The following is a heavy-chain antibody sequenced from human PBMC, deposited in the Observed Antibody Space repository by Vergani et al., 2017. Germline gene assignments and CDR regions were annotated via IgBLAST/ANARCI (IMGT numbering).Heavy chain of an antibody. V-gene: IGHV4-34*01. CDR2: INHSGST. D-gene: IGHD3-10*01. Sequence: QVQLQQWGAGLLKPSETLSLTCAVYGGSFSGYYWSWIRKPPGKGLESIGEINHSGSTNYNPSLKSRVTISVDTSKNQFSLKLSSVTAADTAVYYCARGEVIVRGVIDAFDIWGQGTMVTVSS. CDR3: ARGEVIVRGVIDAFDI. CDR1: GGSFSGYY. J-gene: IGHJ3*02.